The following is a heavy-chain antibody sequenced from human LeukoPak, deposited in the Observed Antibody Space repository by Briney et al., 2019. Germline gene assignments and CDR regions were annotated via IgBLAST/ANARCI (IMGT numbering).Heavy chain of an antibody. V-gene: IGHV3-48*04. CDR2: ISSSSSTI. CDR1: GFTFSSYS. J-gene: IGHJ6*04. CDR3: AKDKRPYYYGSGTPLDV. D-gene: IGHD3-10*01. Sequence: GGSLRLSCAASGFTFSSYSMNWVRQAPGKGLEWVSYISSSSSTIYYADSVKGRFTISRDNAKNSLYLQMNSLRAEDTALYYCAKDKRPYYYGSGTPLDVWGKGTTVTISS.